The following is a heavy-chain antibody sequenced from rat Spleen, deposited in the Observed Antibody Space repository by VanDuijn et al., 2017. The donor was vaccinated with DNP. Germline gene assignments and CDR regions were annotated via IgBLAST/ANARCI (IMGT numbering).Heavy chain of an antibody. Sequence: EVQLVESGGDLVQPGRSLKLSCIASGFTFSNNWMAWIRQVPGKGLEWVASITSSVGTTYYPDSVKGRFTISRDNAKNTLYRQMNSLGAEDTATDYWGGYYGGYSEGWGQGTLVTVSS. D-gene: IGHD1-11*01. CDR3: GGYYGGYSEG. CDR2: ITSSVGTT. CDR1: GFTFSNNW. V-gene: IGHV5-31*01. J-gene: IGHJ3*01.